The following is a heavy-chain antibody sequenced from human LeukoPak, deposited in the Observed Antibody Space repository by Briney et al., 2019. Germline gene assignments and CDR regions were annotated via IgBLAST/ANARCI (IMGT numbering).Heavy chain of an antibody. J-gene: IGHJ4*02. Sequence: SETLSLTCAVYGGSFSGYYWSRIRQPPGKGLEWIGEINHSGSTNYNPSLKSRVTISVDTSKNQFSLKLSSVTAADTAVYYCASGPGYSYGREQDYWGQGTLVTVSS. V-gene: IGHV4-34*01. CDR2: INHSGST. CDR3: ASGPGYSYGREQDY. CDR1: GGSFSGYY. D-gene: IGHD5-18*01.